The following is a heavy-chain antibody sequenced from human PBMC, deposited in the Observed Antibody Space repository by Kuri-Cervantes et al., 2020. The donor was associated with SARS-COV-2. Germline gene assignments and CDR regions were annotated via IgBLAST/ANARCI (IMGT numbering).Heavy chain of an antibody. Sequence: SVKVSCKASGDTPNHYILNWVRQAPGQGLEWMGGISPIFGTAIYAKKFQDRVTITADEYTSTAYMELGSLRSDDTAVYYCARDTGNRRLGIDSWGQGTLVTVSS. CDR3: ARDTGNRRLGIDS. CDR1: GDTPNHYI. J-gene: IGHJ4*02. CDR2: ISPIFGTA. D-gene: IGHD7-27*01. V-gene: IGHV1-69*13.